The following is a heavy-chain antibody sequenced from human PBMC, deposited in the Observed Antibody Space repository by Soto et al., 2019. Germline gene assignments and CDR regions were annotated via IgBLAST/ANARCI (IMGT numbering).Heavy chain of an antibody. D-gene: IGHD2-2*01. CDR1: GGSISSSNW. J-gene: IGHJ3*02. V-gene: IGHV4-4*02. Sequence: PSETLSLTCAVSGGSISSSNWWSWVRQPPGKGLEWIGEIYHSGSTNYNPSLKSRVTISVDKSKNQFSLKLSSVTAADTAVYYCATTPKNIAVVPAAIGYAFDIWGQGTMVTVSS. CDR2: IYHSGST. CDR3: ATTPKNIAVVPAAIGYAFDI.